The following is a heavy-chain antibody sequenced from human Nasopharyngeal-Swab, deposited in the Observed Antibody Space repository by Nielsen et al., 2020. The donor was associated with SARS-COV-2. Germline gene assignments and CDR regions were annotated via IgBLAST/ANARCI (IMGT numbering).Heavy chain of an antibody. J-gene: IGHJ4*02. D-gene: IGHD6-19*01. V-gene: IGHV3-23*01. Sequence: GESLKISCAASGFTFSSYAMSWVRQAPGKGLEWVSAISGSGGSTYYADSVKGRFTISRDNSKNTLYLQMNSLRAEDTAVYYCARVPWQWLVHFDYWGQGTLVTVSS. CDR2: ISGSGGST. CDR3: ARVPWQWLVHFDY. CDR1: GFTFSSYA.